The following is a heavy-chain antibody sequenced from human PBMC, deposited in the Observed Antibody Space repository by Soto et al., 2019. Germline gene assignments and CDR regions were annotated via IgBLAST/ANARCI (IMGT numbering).Heavy chain of an antibody. CDR1: GGSVITESYY. CDR3: AKGVVPAANFDF. V-gene: IGHV4-61*01. Sequence: SETLSLTCTVSGGSVITESYYWSWIRQSPAKGLEWIGYIHHSGSTNYNPSFQSRLTISIDTSRNQFSLKLSSVTAADTAIYKCAKGVVPAANFDFGGRGILVPVSS. CDR2: IHHSGST. J-gene: IGHJ4*02. D-gene: IGHD2-2*01.